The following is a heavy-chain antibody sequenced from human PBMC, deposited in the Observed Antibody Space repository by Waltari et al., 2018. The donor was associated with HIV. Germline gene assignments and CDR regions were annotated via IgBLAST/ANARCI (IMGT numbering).Heavy chain of an antibody. CDR1: GGSITSGSYH. CDR3: ARGLDILTGYYHWFSDL. J-gene: IGHJ2*01. V-gene: IGHV4-61*02. D-gene: IGHD3-9*01. Sequence: QVQLQESGPGLVKPSQTLSLTCTVSGGSITSGSYHWIWIRQPAGKGLEWIGRVYISGSANYNPSLRSRVTMSLDTSKNQFSLKLSSVTAADTAVYYCARGLDILTGYYHWFSDLWGRGTLVTVSS. CDR2: VYISGSA.